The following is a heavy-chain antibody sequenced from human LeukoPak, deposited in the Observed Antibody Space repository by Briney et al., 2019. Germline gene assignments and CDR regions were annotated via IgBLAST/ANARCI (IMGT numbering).Heavy chain of an antibody. CDR2: ISGSGGST. CDR1: GFTFSSYA. V-gene: IGHV3-23*01. CDR3: ARDSSDYGGFGLDY. D-gene: IGHD4-23*01. J-gene: IGHJ4*02. Sequence: PGGSLRLSCAASGFTFSSYAMSWVRQAPGKGLEWVSAISGSGGSTYYADSVKGRFTISRDNSKNTLYLQMNSLRAEDTAVYYCARDSSDYGGFGLDYWGQGTLVTVSS.